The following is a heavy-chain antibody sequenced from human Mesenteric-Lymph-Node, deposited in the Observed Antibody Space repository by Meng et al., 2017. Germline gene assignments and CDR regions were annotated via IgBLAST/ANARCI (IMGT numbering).Heavy chain of an antibody. V-gene: IGHV4-34*01. D-gene: IGHD1-26*01. CDR2: INHSGST. CDR1: GGSFSGYY. J-gene: IGHJ4*02. Sequence: SETLSLTCAVYGGSFSGYYWSWIRQPPGKGLEWIGEINHSGSTNYNPSLKSRVTISVDTSKNQFSLKLSSVTAADTAVYYCARESVGAVRGTDYWGQGTLVTVSS. CDR3: ARESVGAVRGTDY.